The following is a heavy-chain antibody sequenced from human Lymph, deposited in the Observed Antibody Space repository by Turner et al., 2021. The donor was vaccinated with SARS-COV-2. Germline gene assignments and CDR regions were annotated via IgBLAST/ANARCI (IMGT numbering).Heavy chain of an antibody. D-gene: IGHD3-16*01. V-gene: IGHV3-30-3*01. CDR1: GFTFSTYA. CDR3: ARDVGGYLGY. J-gene: IGHJ4*02. Sequence: QVQLVESGGGVVQPGRSLRLSCAASGFTFSTYAMHWVRQAPGKGLEWVALISYDGSNKYYADSVKGRFTISRDNSKNTLYLQMNSLRTEDTAVYDCARDVGGYLGYWGQGTLVTVSS. CDR2: ISYDGSNK.